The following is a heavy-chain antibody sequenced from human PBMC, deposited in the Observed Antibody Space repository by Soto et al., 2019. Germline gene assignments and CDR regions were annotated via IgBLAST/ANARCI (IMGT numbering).Heavy chain of an antibody. CDR2: IYYSGST. J-gene: IGHJ4*02. CDR1: GGSISSGDYY. CDR3: ARDSTPGAGMATIIDY. D-gene: IGHD5-12*01. Sequence: SETLSLTCTVSGGSISSGDYYWSWIRQPPGKGLEWIGYIYYSGSTYYNPSLKSRVTISVDTSKNQFSLKLSSVTAADTAVYYCARDSTPGAGMATIIDYWGQGTLVTVSS. V-gene: IGHV4-30-4*01.